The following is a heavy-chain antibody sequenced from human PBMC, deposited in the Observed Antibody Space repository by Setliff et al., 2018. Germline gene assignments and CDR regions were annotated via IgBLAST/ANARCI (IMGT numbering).Heavy chain of an antibody. Sequence: ASVKVSCKASGYTFTNYGITWVRQAPGQGLEWMGWINNYNFNTNYAQKLQGRVTMTTDTSTSTAYMELSSLRADDTAMYYCARDQFRNSGGLYSWGQGTLVTVSS. D-gene: IGHD1-7*01. CDR3: ARDQFRNSGGLYS. CDR2: INNYNFNT. V-gene: IGHV1-18*01. CDR1: GYTFTNYG. J-gene: IGHJ5*02.